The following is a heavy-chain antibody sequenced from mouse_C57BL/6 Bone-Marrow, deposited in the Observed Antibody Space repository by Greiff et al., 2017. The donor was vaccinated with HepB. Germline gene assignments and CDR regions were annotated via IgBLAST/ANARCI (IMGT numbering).Heavy chain of an antibody. V-gene: IGHV3-6*01. D-gene: IGHD2-1*01. CDR1: GYSITSGYY. Sequence: EVQLQESGPGLVKPSQSLSLTCSVTGYSITSGYYWNWIRQFPGNKLEWMGYISYDGSNNYNPSLKNRISITRDTSKNQFFLKLNSVTTEDTATYYCAIYYGNPYYAMDYWGQGTSVTVSS. J-gene: IGHJ4*01. CDR3: AIYYGNPYYAMDY. CDR2: ISYDGSN.